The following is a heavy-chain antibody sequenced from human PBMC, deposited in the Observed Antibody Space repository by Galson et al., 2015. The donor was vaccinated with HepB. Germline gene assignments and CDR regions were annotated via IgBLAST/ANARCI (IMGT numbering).Heavy chain of an antibody. J-gene: IGHJ4*02. Sequence: SLRLSCAASGFTFSNYAMHWARHVPGKGLEWVAVLSYDGGSILYADSVKGRFIISRDNSKNTLHLQMNSLTADDTAVYYCAREQRYCSSTSCPSARGLFDYWGQGTLVTVSS. V-gene: IGHV3-30-3*01. D-gene: IGHD2-2*01. CDR2: LSYDGGSI. CDR1: GFTFSNYA. CDR3: AREQRYCSSTSCPSARGLFDY.